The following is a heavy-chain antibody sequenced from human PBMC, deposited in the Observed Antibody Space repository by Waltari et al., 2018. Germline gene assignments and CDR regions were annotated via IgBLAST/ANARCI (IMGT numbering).Heavy chain of an antibody. CDR3: TRLRGSGYYYSYFDY. V-gene: IGHV1-69*05. CDR1: GGHFSSYA. Sequence: QVQLVQSGAEVKKPGSSVKVSCKASGGHFSSYAISWVRQAPGQGLEWMGGIIPIFGTANYAQKIKGRVTITTDESTSTAYMELSSLRSEDTAVYYCTRLRGSGYYYSYFDYWGQGTLVTISS. CDR2: IIPIFGTA. J-gene: IGHJ4*02. D-gene: IGHD3-22*01.